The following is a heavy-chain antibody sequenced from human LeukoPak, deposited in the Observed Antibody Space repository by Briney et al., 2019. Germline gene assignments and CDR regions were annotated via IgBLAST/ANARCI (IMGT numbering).Heavy chain of an antibody. CDR2: IYTSGST. J-gene: IGHJ5*02. Sequence: SQTLSLTYTVSGGSISSGSYYWRWIRQPAGTGLEWLGRIYTSGSTNYNPSLKSRVTISVDTSKNQSSLKLSSVTAADTAVYCCARSSRYFDWLSPRGWFDPWGQGTLVTVSS. D-gene: IGHD3-9*01. CDR1: GGSISSGSYY. V-gene: IGHV4-61*02. CDR3: ARSSRYFDWLSPRGWFDP.